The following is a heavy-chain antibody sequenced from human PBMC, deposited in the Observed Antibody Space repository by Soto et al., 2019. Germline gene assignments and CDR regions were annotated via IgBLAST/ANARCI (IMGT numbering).Heavy chain of an antibody. J-gene: IGHJ3*02. D-gene: IGHD1-7*01. V-gene: IGHV3-7*01. CDR3: ARDPPRGKTTLGNGAFDI. CDR2: IKQDGSEK. Sequence: PGGSLRLSCAASGFTFSSYWMSWVRQAPGKGLEWVANIKQDGSEKYCVDSVKGRFTISRDNAKNSLYLQMNSLRAEDTAVYYCARDPPRGKTTLGNGAFDIWGQGTMVTV. CDR1: GFTFSSYW.